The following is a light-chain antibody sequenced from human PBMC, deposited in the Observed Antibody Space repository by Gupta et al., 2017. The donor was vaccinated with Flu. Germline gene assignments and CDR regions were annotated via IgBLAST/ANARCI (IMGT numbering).Light chain of an antibody. CDR1: NSHSGRKT. CDR2: RDD. V-gene: IGLV1-44*01. J-gene: IGLJ2*01. Sequence: RGTISCAGTNSHSGRKTVSWYQQFHGAAPKVLIYRDDERPSGAAARFSGTKSGASASLVIDGLQAEDEAIYYCAQWDDIRDGPVFGGGTRLTVL. CDR3: AQWDDIRDGPV.